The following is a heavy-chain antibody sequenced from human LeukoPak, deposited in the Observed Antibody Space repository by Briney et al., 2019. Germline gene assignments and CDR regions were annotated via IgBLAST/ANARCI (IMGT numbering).Heavy chain of an antibody. CDR3: VRANGYCSGGSCPGY. J-gene: IGHJ4*02. CDR2: IYSGGFT. CDR1: GFTFSSYA. V-gene: IGHV3-66*01. Sequence: GGSLRLSCAASGFTFSSYAMSWVRQAPGKGLEWVSVIYSGGFTYYADSVKGRFTISRDNSKNTLYLQMNSLRAEDTAVYYCVRANGYCSGGSCPGYWGQGTLVTVSS. D-gene: IGHD2-15*01.